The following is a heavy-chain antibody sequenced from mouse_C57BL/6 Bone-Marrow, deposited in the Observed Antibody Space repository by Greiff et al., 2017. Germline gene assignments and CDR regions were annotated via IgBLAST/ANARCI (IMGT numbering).Heavy chain of an antibody. CDR3: TTFYDGYYLDY. Sequence: EVQLQESGAELVRPGASVKLSCTASGFNIKDYYMHWVKQRPEQGLEWIGRIDPEDGDTEYDPKFQGKATLTADTSSNTAYVQLSSLTSEDTAVYYCTTFYDGYYLDYWGQGTTLTVSS. V-gene: IGHV14-1*01. CDR1: GFNIKDYY. J-gene: IGHJ2*01. CDR2: IDPEDGDT. D-gene: IGHD2-3*01.